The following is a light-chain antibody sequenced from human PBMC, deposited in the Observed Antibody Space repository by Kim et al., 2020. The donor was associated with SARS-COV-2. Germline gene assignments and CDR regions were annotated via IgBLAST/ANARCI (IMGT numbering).Light chain of an antibody. CDR1: SSNIGSNT. CDR3: AAWDDSLNGYVV. V-gene: IGLV1-44*01. J-gene: IGLJ2*01. CDR2: SNN. Sequence: ELTRPPSASGTPGQRVTISCSGSSSNIGSNTVNWYQQLPGTAPKLLIYSNNQRPSGVPDRFSGSKSGTSASLAISGLQSEDEADYYCAAWDDSLNGYVVFGGGTQLTVL.